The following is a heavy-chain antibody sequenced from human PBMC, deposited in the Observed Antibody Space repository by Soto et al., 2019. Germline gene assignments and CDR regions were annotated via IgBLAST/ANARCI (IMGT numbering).Heavy chain of an antibody. Sequence: PXETLSLHCAVSGGSISTDKWWTWVRQPPGKGLEWVGEIYHSGSTNYNPSLESRVTISLDKSKNQFSLRLSPVTAADTAVYYCATRMGPPLWGQGTLVTVSS. CDR1: GGSISTDKW. V-gene: IGHV4-4*02. J-gene: IGHJ4*02. CDR2: IYHSGST. CDR3: ATRMGPPL.